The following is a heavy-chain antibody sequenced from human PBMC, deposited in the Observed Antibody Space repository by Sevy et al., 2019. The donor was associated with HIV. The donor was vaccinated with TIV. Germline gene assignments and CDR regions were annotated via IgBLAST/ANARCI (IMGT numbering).Heavy chain of an antibody. CDR2: IGNGGGGS. CDR3: GKLQGAVALNDAFDI. D-gene: IGHD6-19*01. J-gene: IGHJ3*02. Sequence: GESLKISCEASRFIFSDYAMAWVRQAPGKGLEWVSGIGNGGGGSKYADSVKGRFTVSRDNSKDTLYLQMNNLRSDETAVYYCGKLQGAVALNDAFDIWGQGTMVTVSS. V-gene: IGHV3-23*01. CDR1: RFIFSDYA.